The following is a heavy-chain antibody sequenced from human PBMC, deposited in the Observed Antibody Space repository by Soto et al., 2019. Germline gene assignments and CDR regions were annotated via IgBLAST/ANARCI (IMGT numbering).Heavy chain of an antibody. CDR2: IYHSGST. J-gene: IGHJ5*02. CDR1: VGSISSGGYS. D-gene: IGHD6-13*01. Sequence: TLSLTCAVSVGSISSGGYSWSWIRQPPGKGLEWIGYIYHSGSTYYNPSLKSRVTISVDRSKNQFSLKLSSVTAADTAVYYCARVTAAAGTRWFDPWGQGTLVTVPS. V-gene: IGHV4-30-2*01. CDR3: ARVTAAAGTRWFDP.